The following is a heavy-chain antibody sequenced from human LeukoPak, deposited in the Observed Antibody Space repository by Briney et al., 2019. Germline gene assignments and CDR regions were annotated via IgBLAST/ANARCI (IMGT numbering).Heavy chain of an antibody. CDR1: GGSISSYY. CDR2: IYYSGST. CDR3: ARFAYYYYYMDV. V-gene: IGHV4-59*01. D-gene: IGHD2-21*01. Sequence: PSETLSLTCTVSGGSISSYYWSWIRQPPGKGLELIGYIYYSGSTNYNPSLKSRVTISVDTSKNQFSLILSSVTAADTAVYYCARFAYYYYYMDVWGKGTTVTISS. J-gene: IGHJ6*03.